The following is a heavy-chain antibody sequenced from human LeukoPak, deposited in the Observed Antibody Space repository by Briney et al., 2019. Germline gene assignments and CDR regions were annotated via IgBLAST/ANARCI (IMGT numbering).Heavy chain of an antibody. CDR2: IYYSWST. D-gene: IGHD5-12*01. V-gene: IGHV4-39*01. CDR1: GGSISSSSYC. CDR3: ARQDIVSRYFDY. Sequence: SETLSLTCTVSGGSISSSSYCWGWIRQPPGKGLEWIGSIYYSWSTYYNPSLKSRVTISEDTSKKQFSQKLTPATTADTAVYYCARQDIVSRYFDYWGQGTLVTVYS. J-gene: IGHJ4*02.